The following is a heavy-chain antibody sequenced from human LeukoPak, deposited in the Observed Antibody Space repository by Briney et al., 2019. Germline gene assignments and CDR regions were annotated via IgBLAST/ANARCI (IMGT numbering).Heavy chain of an antibody. D-gene: IGHD6-13*01. Sequence: GASVKVSCKASGFTFTSSAMQWVRQARGQRLEWIGWIVVGSGNTNYAQKFQERVTITRDMSTSTAYMELRSLRSDDTAVYYCARDMSWAWAAAGIASGIDYWGQGTLVTVSS. CDR3: ARDMSWAWAAAGIASGIDY. CDR2: IVVGSGNT. J-gene: IGHJ4*02. V-gene: IGHV1-58*02. CDR1: GFTFTSSA.